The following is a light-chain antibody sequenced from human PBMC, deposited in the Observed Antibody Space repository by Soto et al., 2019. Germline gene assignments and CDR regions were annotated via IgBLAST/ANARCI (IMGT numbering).Light chain of an antibody. Sequence: ALTQPASVSGSPGQSITISCTGTSSDVGSYNLVSWYQQHPGKAPKLMIYEGTKRPSGVSNRFSGSKSGNTASLTISGLQAEDEADYYCCSYAGSSTYVFGTGTKVTVL. J-gene: IGLJ1*01. V-gene: IGLV2-23*01. CDR3: CSYAGSSTYV. CDR2: EGT. CDR1: SSDVGSYNL.